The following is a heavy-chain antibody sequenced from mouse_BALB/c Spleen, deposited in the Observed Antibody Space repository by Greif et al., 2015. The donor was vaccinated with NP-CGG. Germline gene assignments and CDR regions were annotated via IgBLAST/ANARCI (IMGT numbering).Heavy chain of an antibody. Sequence: VQLQQSGAELVRPGSSVKISCKASGYAFSSYWMNWVKQRPGRGLEWIGQIYPGDGDTNYNGKFKGKATLTADKSSSTAYMQLSSLTSEDSAVYFCARYYGSSYDAMDYWGQGTSVTVSS. CDR2: IYPGDGDT. CDR3: ARYYGSSYDAMDY. J-gene: IGHJ4*01. D-gene: IGHD1-1*01. V-gene: IGHV1-80*01. CDR1: GYAFSSYW.